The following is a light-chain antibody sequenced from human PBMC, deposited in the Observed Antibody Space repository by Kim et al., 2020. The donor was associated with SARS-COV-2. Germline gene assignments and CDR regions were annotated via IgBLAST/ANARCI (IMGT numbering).Light chain of an antibody. Sequence: QSVLTQPASVSGSPGQSITISCTGTSSDVGTYNLVSWYQQHPGKAPKIIISEASKRPSGVSNRFSGSKSGNTASLTISGLQAEDEADYYCCSYAGSTTWVFGGGTKLTVL. CDR3: CSYAGSTTWV. CDR2: EAS. CDR1: SSDVGTYNL. J-gene: IGLJ3*02. V-gene: IGLV2-23*01.